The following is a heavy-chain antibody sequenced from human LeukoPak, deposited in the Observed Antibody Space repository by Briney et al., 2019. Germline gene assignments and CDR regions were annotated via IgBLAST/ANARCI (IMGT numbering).Heavy chain of an antibody. CDR1: GFTVSNNY. V-gene: IGHV3-53*01. CDR3: AKEQPPGVYFDY. Sequence: GGSLRLSCAASGFTVSNNYLSWVRQAPGKGVEWVSIIYTDGGTYYADSVKGRFTISGDNSKNTLYLQMNSLRADDTAVYYCAKEQPPGVYFDYWGQGTLVTVSS. CDR2: IYTDGGT. J-gene: IGHJ4*02. D-gene: IGHD3-10*01.